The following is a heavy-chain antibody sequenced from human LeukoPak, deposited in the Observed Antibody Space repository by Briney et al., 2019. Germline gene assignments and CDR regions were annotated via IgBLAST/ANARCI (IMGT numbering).Heavy chain of an antibody. J-gene: IGHJ3*02. CDR1: GYTFTGHY. D-gene: IGHD3-10*01. Sequence: ASVKVSCKASGYTFTGHYIHWVRQAPGQGLEWMGWINPNSGGTNYAQKFQGRVTMTTDTSTSTAYMELSSLRSEDTAVYYCAQGGVWFGELADAFDIWGQGTMVTVPS. V-gene: IGHV1-2*02. CDR2: INPNSGGT. CDR3: AQGGVWFGELADAFDI.